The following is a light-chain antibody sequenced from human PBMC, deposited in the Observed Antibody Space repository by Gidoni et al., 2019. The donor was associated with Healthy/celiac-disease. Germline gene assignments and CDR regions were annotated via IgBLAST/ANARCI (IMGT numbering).Light chain of an antibody. CDR1: QSVSSSY. J-gene: IGKJ1*01. CDR3: QQYGSSRT. V-gene: IGKV3-20*01. Sequence: IVLTPSPGTLSLSPGERATLSCRASQSVSSSYLAWYQQKPGQAPRLLIDGASSRATGIPDRCSGSGSGTDFTLTISRLEPEDVAVYYCQQYGSSRTFGQGTKVEIK. CDR2: GAS.